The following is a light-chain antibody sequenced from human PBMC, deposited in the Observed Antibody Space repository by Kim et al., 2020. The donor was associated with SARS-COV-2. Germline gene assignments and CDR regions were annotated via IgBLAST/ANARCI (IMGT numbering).Light chain of an antibody. Sequence: ATQMTQSPSSLSASTGDRVTITCRASQAIARYSAWYQQKPGKAPNLLIYAASTLQTGVPSRFSGSGSGTEFTLTISNLQSEDFATYYCQQYYSYPRTFGQGTKVDIK. CDR1: QAIARY. CDR3: QQYYSYPRT. CDR2: AAS. J-gene: IGKJ1*01. V-gene: IGKV1-8*01.